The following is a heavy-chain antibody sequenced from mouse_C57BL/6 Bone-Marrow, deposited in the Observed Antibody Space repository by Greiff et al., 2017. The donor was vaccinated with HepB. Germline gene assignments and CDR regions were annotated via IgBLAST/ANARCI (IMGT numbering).Heavy chain of an antibody. D-gene: IGHD1-1*01. CDR2: INPNNGGT. J-gene: IGHJ4*01. CDR1: GYTFTDYN. CDR3: ASESPDGSSLYYYAMDY. V-gene: IGHV1-22*01. Sequence: EVQLQQSGPELVKPGASVKMSCKASGYTFTDYNMHWVKQSHGKSLEWIGYINPNNGGTSYNQKFKGKATLTVNKSSSTTYMELRILTSEDSAVYYCASESPDGSSLYYYAMDYWGQGTSLTVAS.